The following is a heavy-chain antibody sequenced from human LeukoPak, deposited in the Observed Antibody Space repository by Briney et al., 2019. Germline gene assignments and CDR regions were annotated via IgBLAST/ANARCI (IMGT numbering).Heavy chain of an antibody. CDR2: ISAYNGNT. D-gene: IGHD3-9*01. Sequence: ASVKVSCKASGYTFTSYGISWVRQAPGQGLEWMGWISAYNGNTNYAQKLQGRVTMTTDTSTSTAYMELSSLRSEDTAVYYCARDAEENYDILTGYYGWGQGTLVTVSS. CDR3: ARDAEENYDILTGYYG. CDR1: GYTFTSYG. J-gene: IGHJ4*02. V-gene: IGHV1-18*01.